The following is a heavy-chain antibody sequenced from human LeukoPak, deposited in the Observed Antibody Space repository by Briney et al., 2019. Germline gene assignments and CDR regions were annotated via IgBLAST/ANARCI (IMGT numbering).Heavy chain of an antibody. CDR1: GYTFTSYA. D-gene: IGHD1-26*01. CDR2: INAGNGNT. J-gene: IGHJ6*02. Sequence: GASVKVSCKASGYTFTSYAMHWVRQAPGQRLEWMGWINAGNGNTKYSQKFQGRVAITRDTSTSTAYMELRSLRSDDTAVYYCASYSDYYYYGMDVWGQGTTVTVSS. CDR3: ASYSDYYYYGMDV. V-gene: IGHV1-3*01.